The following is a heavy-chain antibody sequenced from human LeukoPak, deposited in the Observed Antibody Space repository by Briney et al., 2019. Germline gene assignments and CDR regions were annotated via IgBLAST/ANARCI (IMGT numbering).Heavy chain of an antibody. Sequence: ASVKVSCKASGYTFTGYYMHWVRQAPGQGLEWMGWINPNSGGTNYAQKFQGRVTMTRDTSISTAYMELSRLRSDDTAVYYCARAGEDIVLMVYAMGYYYMDVWGKGTTVTVSS. CDR2: INPNSGGT. J-gene: IGHJ6*03. CDR3: ARAGEDIVLMVYAMGYYYMDV. CDR1: GYTFTGYY. D-gene: IGHD2-8*01. V-gene: IGHV1-2*02.